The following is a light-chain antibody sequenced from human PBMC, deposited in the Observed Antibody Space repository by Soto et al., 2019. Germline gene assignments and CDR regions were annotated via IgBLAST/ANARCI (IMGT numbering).Light chain of an antibody. CDR2: AAS. CDR1: QIVSSGF. Sequence: IVLTQSPGTLSLSPGEGATLSCRASQIVSSGFLAWYQQTPGQAPRLLIYAASYRATGIPDRFSGSGSGTDFTLTISRLEPEDFAVYYCQQFDTSPYTFGQGTKLEIK. V-gene: IGKV3-20*01. J-gene: IGKJ2*01. CDR3: QQFDTSPYT.